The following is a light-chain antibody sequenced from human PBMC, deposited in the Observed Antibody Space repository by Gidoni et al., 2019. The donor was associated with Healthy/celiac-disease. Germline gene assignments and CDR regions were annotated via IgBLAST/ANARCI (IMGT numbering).Light chain of an antibody. CDR1: SLRSYY. J-gene: IGLJ3*02. CDR2: GKN. Sequence: SSELTQDPAVSVALGQTVRITCQGDSLRSYYESWYQKKPGQAPVLVIYGKNNRPSGIPDRFSGSSSGNTASLTITGAQAEDEADYYCNSRDSSGNHQWVFGGGTKLTVL. CDR3: NSRDSSGNHQWV. V-gene: IGLV3-19*01.